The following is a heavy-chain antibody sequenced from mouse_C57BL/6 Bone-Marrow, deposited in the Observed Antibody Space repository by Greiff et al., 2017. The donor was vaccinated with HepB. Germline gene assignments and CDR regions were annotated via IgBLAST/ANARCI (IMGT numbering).Heavy chain of an antibody. D-gene: IGHD1-1*01. CDR2: IYPGDGDT. CDR1: GYAFSSYW. V-gene: IGHV1-80*01. CDR3: ARDYGSGSPHY. Sequence: VQLQQSGAELVKPGASVKISCKASGYAFSSYWMNWVKQRPGKGLEWIGQIYPGDGDTNYNGKFKGKATLTADKSSSTAYMQLSSLTSEASAVYCWARDYGSGSPHYWGQGTSVTVSS. J-gene: IGHJ4*01.